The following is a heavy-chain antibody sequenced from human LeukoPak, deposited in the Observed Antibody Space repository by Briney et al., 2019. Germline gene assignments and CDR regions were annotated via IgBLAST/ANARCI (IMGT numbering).Heavy chain of an antibody. V-gene: IGHV3-30-3*01. Sequence: GGSLRLSCAASGFTFSSYAMHWVRQAPGKGLEWVAVISYDGSNKYYADSVKGRFTISRDNSKNTLYLQMNSLRAEDTAVYYCARARGWELLLWGQGTLVTVSS. CDR1: GFTFSSYA. CDR2: ISYDGSNK. CDR3: ARARGWELLL. J-gene: IGHJ4*02. D-gene: IGHD1-26*01.